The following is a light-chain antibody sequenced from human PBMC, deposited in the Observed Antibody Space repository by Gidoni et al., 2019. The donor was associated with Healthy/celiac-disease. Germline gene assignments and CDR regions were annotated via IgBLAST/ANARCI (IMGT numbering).Light chain of an antibody. J-gene: IGKJ1*01. CDR2: WAS. V-gene: IGKV4-1*01. CDR3: QQDYSTPWT. CDR1: QSGLSSSNNKNY. Sequence: DIVMTQSPAPLALCLGERATINCKSSQSGLSSSNNKNYLAWYQQKPGPPPKLLIYWASTRESGVPDRFSGSGSGTDFTLTISSLQAEDVAVYYCQQDYSTPWTFXQXTKVEIK.